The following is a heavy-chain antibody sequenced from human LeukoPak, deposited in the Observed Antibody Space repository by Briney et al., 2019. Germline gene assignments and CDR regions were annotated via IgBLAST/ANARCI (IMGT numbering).Heavy chain of an antibody. Sequence: SETLSLTCTVSGGSISSYYWSWIRQPPGKGLEWIGYIYYGGSTNYNPSLKSRVTISVDTSKNQFSLKLSSVTAADTAVYYCARLLRGYDSSGYYPESWYFDYWGQGTLVTASS. D-gene: IGHD3-22*01. CDR1: GGSISSYY. J-gene: IGHJ4*02. CDR3: ARLLRGYDSSGYYPESWYFDY. CDR2: IYYGGST. V-gene: IGHV4-59*08.